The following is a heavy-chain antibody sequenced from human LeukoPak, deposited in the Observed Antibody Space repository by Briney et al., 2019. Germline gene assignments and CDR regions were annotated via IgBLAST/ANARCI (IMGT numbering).Heavy chain of an antibody. V-gene: IGHV3-21*06. D-gene: IGHD4-17*01. CDR2: ISSSSNYI. CDR1: GFSFSFYS. Sequence: GGSLRLSCAASGFSFSFYSMHWVRQAPGKGLQWVSSISSSSNYISYADSVKGRFTISRDNTKNLLYLQMNSLRAEDTAVHYCARAFGDLYFDYWGQGILVTVSS. J-gene: IGHJ4*02. CDR3: ARAFGDLYFDY.